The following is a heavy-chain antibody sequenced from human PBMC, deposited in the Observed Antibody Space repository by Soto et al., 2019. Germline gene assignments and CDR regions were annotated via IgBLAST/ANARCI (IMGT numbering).Heavy chain of an antibody. Sequence: PSVKVSCKASGYTFTSYGISWVRQAPGQGLEWMGWISAYNGNTKYAQKFQGRVTMTTDTSTSTAYMELRSLRSDDTAVYYCASRLKDVDTALITPFDYWGQGTLVTVSS. CDR1: GYTFTSYG. CDR3: ASRLKDVDTALITPFDY. D-gene: IGHD5-18*01. CDR2: ISAYNGNT. J-gene: IGHJ4*02. V-gene: IGHV1-18*01.